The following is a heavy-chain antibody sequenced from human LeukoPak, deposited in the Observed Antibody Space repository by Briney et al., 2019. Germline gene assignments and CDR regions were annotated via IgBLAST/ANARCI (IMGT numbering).Heavy chain of an antibody. Sequence: SVTVSCTASGGTFSIYAISWVRQAPGQGLEWMGGIIPIFGTANYAQKFQGRVTITADESTSTAYMELSSLRSEDTAVYYCARAPYYYDSSGYYRWFDPWGQGTLVTVSS. CDR1: GGTFSIYA. V-gene: IGHV1-69*13. CDR2: IIPIFGTA. CDR3: ARAPYYYDSSGYYRWFDP. J-gene: IGHJ5*02. D-gene: IGHD3-22*01.